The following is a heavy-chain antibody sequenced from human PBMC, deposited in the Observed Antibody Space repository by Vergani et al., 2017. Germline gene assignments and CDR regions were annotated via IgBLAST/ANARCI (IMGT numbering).Heavy chain of an antibody. CDR3: AKQYFVSGNYLFDY. CDR1: GFSFGDYA. Sequence: EVQLVESGGGLVPPGRSLRLSCAASGFSFGDYAMTWVRLAPGKGLQWVSAISGSGGNTFYTDSVKGRFTISRDNSKDTLYLQMNNLRTEDTAIYYCAKQYFVSGNYLFDYWGQGTLVTVSS. CDR2: ISGSGGNT. J-gene: IGHJ4*02. D-gene: IGHD3-10*01. V-gene: IGHV3-23*04.